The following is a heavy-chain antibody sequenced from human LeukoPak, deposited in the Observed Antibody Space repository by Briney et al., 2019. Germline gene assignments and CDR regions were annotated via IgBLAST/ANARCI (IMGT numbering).Heavy chain of an antibody. V-gene: IGHV3-48*04. Sequence: GGSLRLSCAASGFTFSSYGMHWVRQAPGKGLEWVSYIRTSGTNTDYTGSVKGRFTISRDNAKNSLYLQMNSLRAEDTAVYYCARMNYVSSGWGAPFDYWGQGTLVTVSS. CDR1: GFTFSSYG. D-gene: IGHD1-7*01. CDR3: ARMNYVSSGWGAPFDY. J-gene: IGHJ4*02. CDR2: IRTSGTNT.